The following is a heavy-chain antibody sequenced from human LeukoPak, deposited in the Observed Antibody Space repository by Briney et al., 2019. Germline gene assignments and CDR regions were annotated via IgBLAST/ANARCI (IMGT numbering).Heavy chain of an antibody. CDR1: GFTFSTYD. D-gene: IGHD2-15*01. J-gene: IGHJ6*02. Sequence: GGSLRLSCVASGFTFSTYDMHWVRQATGKGLEWVSDIGKGGDTHYAGSVKGRFTISRDNAKNSLYLQMNSLRPGDTAVYYCVRDPSGRGMDVWGQGTTVTVSS. CDR3: VRDPSGRGMDV. CDR2: IGKGGDT. V-gene: IGHV3-13*01.